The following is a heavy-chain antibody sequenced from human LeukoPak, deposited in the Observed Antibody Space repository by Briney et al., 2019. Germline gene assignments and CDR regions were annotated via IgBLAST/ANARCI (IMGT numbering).Heavy chain of an antibody. J-gene: IGHJ4*02. V-gene: IGHV3-30*02. D-gene: IGHD3-22*01. Sequence: VGSLRLSCAASGFTFSSYGMHWVRQAPGEGLEWVAVIWYDGSNKYYADSVKGRFTISRDNSKNTLYLQMNSLRTEDTALYYCAKDWGAYYDSSGFYSGDFDYWGQGILVTVSS. CDR3: AKDWGAYYDSSGFYSGDFDY. CDR1: GFTFSSYG. CDR2: IWYDGSNK.